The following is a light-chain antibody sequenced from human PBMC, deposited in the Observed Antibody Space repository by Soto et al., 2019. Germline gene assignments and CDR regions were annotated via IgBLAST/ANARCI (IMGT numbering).Light chain of an antibody. CDR1: QSVNSLY. Sequence: EIVLTQSPGTLSLSPGETATLSCRASQSVNSLYLAWYQQKPGQAPRLLIYGASGRATGIPDRFSGSGSGTDFTLTISRLEPEDFAVYYCQWYSGSQTFGGGTKVEIK. V-gene: IGKV3-20*01. CDR3: QWYSGSQT. CDR2: GAS. J-gene: IGKJ4*01.